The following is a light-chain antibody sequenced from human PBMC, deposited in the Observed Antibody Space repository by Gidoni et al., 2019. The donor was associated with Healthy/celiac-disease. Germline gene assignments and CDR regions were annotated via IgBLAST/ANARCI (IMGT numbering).Light chain of an antibody. V-gene: IGKV3-11*01. Sequence: DIVLTQSPATLSLSPGQRATLSCRDSQSVNNYVTWYQQKPGQPTRLLIYDASNRATGVPARFSGSGSGTDFTLTISSLEPEDFAVYYCQQRANSMTFGQGTRVDIK. CDR3: QQRANSMT. J-gene: IGKJ5*01. CDR2: DAS. CDR1: QSVNNY.